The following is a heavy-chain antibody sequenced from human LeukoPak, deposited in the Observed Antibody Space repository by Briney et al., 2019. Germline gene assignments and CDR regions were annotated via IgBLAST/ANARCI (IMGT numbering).Heavy chain of an antibody. J-gene: IGHJ6*02. CDR2: LYSGGST. V-gene: IGHV3-53*01. CDR1: GITVSSNK. D-gene: IGHD3-10*02. CDR3: AKDLHYYVAMDV. Sequence: GGSLRLSCAASGITVSSNKMNWVRQAPGKGLEWVSVLYSGGSTNYADSVKGRFAISRDNSKSTLFLQMNSLRAEDTALYYCAKDLHYYVAMDVWAKGPRSPSP.